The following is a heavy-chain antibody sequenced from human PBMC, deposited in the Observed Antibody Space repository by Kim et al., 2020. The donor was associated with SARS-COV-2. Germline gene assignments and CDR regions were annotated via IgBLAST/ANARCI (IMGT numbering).Heavy chain of an antibody. CDR1: GYTFTGYY. Sequence: ASVKVSCKASGYTFTGYYMHWVRQAPGQGLEWMGWINPNSGGTNYAQKFQGRVTMTRDTSISTAYMELSRLRSDDTAVYYCARDPRIAVAGAFDYWGQGTLVTVSS. CDR2: INPNSGGT. CDR3: ARDPRIAVAGAFDY. J-gene: IGHJ4*02. V-gene: IGHV1-2*02. D-gene: IGHD6-19*01.